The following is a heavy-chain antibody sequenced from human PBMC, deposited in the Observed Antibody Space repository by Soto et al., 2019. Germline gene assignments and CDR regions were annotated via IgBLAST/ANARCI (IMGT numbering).Heavy chain of an antibody. D-gene: IGHD6-19*01. V-gene: IGHV4-34*01. Sequence: PSETLSLTCAVYGGSFSGYYWSWIRQPPGKGLEWIGEINHSGSTNYNPSLKSRVTISVDTSKNQFSLKRSSVTAADTAVYYCARRGAVAATWDYWGQGTLVTVSS. CDR2: INHSGST. J-gene: IGHJ4*02. CDR3: ARRGAVAATWDY. CDR1: GGSFSGYY.